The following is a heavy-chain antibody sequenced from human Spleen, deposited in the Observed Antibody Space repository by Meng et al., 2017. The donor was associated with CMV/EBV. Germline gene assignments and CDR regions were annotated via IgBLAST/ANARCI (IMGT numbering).Heavy chain of an antibody. CDR1: GFPFSSYG. D-gene: IGHD1-26*01. CDR2: IRSDASDK. J-gene: IGHJ6*02. CDR3: ARDRQVGALLPVGYYGVDV. Sequence: GGSLRLSCAASGFPFSSYGMYWVRQAPGKGLEWVAFIRSDASDKYYADSVKGRFTISRDNSKNMVFVQMNSLRTEDTAVYFCARDRQVGALLPVGYYGVDVWGQGTTVTVSS. V-gene: IGHV3-30*02.